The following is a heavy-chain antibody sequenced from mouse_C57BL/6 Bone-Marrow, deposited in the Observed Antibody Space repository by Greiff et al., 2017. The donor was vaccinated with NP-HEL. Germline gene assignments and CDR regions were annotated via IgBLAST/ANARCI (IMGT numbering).Heavy chain of an antibody. CDR3: TRRGYYGTLDY. V-gene: IGHV1-15*01. CDR2: IDPETGGT. D-gene: IGHD1-1*01. J-gene: IGHJ2*01. Sequence: QVQLQQSGAELVRPGASVTLSCKASGYTFTDYEMHWVKQTPVHGLEWIGAIDPETGGTAYNQKFKGKAILTADQSSSTAYMELRLLTSEDSTVYYCTRRGYYGTLDYWGQGTTLTVSS. CDR1: GYTFTDYE.